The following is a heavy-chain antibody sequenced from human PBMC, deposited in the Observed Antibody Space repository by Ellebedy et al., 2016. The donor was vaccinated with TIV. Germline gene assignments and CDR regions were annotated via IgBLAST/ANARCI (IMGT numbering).Heavy chain of an antibody. CDR3: ARGGFGSWFDY. D-gene: IGHD6-13*01. CDR1: GFTFSSYA. V-gene: IGHV3-23*01. Sequence: GESLKISCAASGFTFSSYAMSWVRQAPGKGLEWVSGFSGSGGSTYHADSVKVRFTISRDNSKKTLYLQMNSLRAEDTAVNYCARGGFGSWFDYWGQGTLATVSS. CDR2: FSGSGGST. J-gene: IGHJ4*02.